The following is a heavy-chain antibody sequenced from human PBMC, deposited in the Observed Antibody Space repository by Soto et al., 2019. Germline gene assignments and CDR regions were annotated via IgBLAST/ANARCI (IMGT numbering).Heavy chain of an antibody. Sequence: QVQLQESGPGLVKPSQTLSLTCTVSGGSISSGGYYWSWIRQHPGKDLEWIGYIYYSGSTNYYPSLKSRVTISVDTSKNQFSLKLSSVTAADTAVYYCAREEGGGYDHRWFDPWGQGTLVTVSS. V-gene: IGHV4-31*03. D-gene: IGHD5-12*01. CDR2: IYYSGST. CDR1: GGSISSGGYY. J-gene: IGHJ5*02. CDR3: AREEGGGYDHRWFDP.